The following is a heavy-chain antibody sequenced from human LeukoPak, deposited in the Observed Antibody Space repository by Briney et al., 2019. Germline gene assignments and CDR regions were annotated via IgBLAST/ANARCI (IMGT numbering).Heavy chain of an antibody. J-gene: IGHJ4*02. CDR3: ARHPLYCSSTSCPSSDY. CDR1: GYSFTSYW. D-gene: IGHD2-2*01. V-gene: IGHV5-10-1*01. CDR2: IDPSDSYT. Sequence: PGESLKISCKGSGYSFTSYWISWVRQMPGKGLEWMGRIDPSDSYTNYSPSFLGHVTISADKSISTAYLQWSSLKASDTAMYYCARHPLYCSSTSCPSSDYWGQGTLVTVSS.